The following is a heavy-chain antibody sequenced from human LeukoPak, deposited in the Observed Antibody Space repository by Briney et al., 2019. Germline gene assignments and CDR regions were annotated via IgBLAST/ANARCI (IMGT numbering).Heavy chain of an antibody. D-gene: IGHD3-22*01. Sequence: GGSLRLSCAASGFTVSSNYMSWVRQAPGKGLEWVSVVYSGGSTYYTDSVKGRFTLSRDNSKNTLYPQMNSLRAEDTAVYYCARGGSGYYYPGWGQGTLVTVSS. CDR3: ARGGSGYYYPG. CDR2: VYSGGST. V-gene: IGHV3-66*01. CDR1: GFTVSSNY. J-gene: IGHJ4*02.